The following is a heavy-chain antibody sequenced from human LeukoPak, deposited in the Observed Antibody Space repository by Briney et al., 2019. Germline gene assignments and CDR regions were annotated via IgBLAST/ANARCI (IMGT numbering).Heavy chain of an antibody. J-gene: IGHJ5*02. D-gene: IGHD3-10*01. Sequence: SETLSLTCTVSGGSISSGDYYWRWIRQPPGKGLEWIGYIYYSGSTYYNPSLKSRVTISVDTSKNQFSLKLSSVTAADTAVYYCARVNYYGSGSYYNAWGQGTLVTVSS. CDR1: GGSISSGDYY. CDR2: IYYSGST. V-gene: IGHV4-30-4*01. CDR3: ARVNYYGSGSYYNA.